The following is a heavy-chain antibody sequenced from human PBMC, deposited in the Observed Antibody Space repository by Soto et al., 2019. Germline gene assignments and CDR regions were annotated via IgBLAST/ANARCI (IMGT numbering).Heavy chain of an antibody. CDR2: FDPEDGET. CDR1: GYTLTELS. V-gene: IGHV1-24*01. J-gene: IGHJ5*02. D-gene: IGHD2-15*01. CDR3: ATDLYCSGGSCYPLNWFDP. Sequence: ASVKVSCKVSGYTLTELSMHWVRQAPGKGLEWMGGFDPEDGETIYAQKFQGRVTMTEDTSTDTAYMELSSLRSEDTAVYYCATDLYCSGGSCYPLNWFDPWGQGTLVTVS.